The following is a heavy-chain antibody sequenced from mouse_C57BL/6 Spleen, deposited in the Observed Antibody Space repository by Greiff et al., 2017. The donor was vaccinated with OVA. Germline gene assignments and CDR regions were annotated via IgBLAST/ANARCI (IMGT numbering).Heavy chain of an antibody. V-gene: IGHV2-6*01. J-gene: IGHJ4*01. CDR3: ARSYYSNYEDAMDY. D-gene: IGHD2-5*01. CDR2: IWGVGST. CDR1: GFSLTSYG. Sequence: QVQLQQSGPGLVAPSQSLSITCTVSGFSLTSYGVDWVRQSPGKGLEWLGVIWGVGSTNYNSALKSRLSISKDNSKSQVFLKMNSLQTDDTAMYYCARSYYSNYEDAMDYWGQGTSVTVSS.